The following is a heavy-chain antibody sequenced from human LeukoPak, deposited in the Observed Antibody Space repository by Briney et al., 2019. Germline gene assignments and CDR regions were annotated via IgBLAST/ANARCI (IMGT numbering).Heavy chain of an antibody. CDR2: IIGSGVTT. CDR3: AKDYYYDSSGYYYGDAFDI. CDR1: GFTFSAYA. D-gene: IGHD3-22*01. J-gene: IGHJ3*02. Sequence: GGSLRLSCAASGFTFSAYAMAWVRQAPGKGLEWVSTIIGSGVTTYSADSVKGRFTISRDNSKNILYLQVNSLRAGDTAVYYCAKDYYYDSSGYYYGDAFDIWGQGTMVTVSS. V-gene: IGHV3-23*01.